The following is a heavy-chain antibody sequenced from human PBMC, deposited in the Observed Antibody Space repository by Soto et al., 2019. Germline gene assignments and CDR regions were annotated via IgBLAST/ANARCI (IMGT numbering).Heavy chain of an antibody. CDR2: MYYNGNI. J-gene: IGHJ5*02. Sequence: SETLSLTCNVSGGSVSNYYWTWIRQSPEKGLEWIAYMYYNGNINYNPSLKSRVTISIDTSKNQFSLTLKSVTAADTAVYYCASGGNWFDPGGQGIQVPVSS. CDR1: GGSVSNYY. V-gene: IGHV4-59*02. D-gene: IGHD3-16*01. CDR3: ASGGNWFDP.